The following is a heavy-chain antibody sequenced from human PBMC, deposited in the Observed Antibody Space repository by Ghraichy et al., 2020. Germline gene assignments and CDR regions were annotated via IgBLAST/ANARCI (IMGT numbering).Heavy chain of an antibody. D-gene: IGHD1-26*01. CDR1: GGSFSGYY. CDR2: INHSGST. J-gene: IGHJ4*02. Sequence: SETLSLTCAVYGGSFSGYYWSWIRQPPGKGLEWIGEINHSGSTNYNPSLKSRVTISVDTSKNQFSLKLSSVTAADTAVYYCARAGYSGSYLRHTPFFDYWGQGTLVTVSS. CDR3: ARAGYSGSYLRHTPFFDY. V-gene: IGHV4-34*01.